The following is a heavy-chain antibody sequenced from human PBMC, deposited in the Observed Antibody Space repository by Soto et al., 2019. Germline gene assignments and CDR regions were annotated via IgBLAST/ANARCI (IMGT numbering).Heavy chain of an antibody. CDR1: CGSFSGYH. D-gene: IGHD2-15*01. Sequence: PSETLSLTCAVYCGSFSGYHWSWIRQPPGKGLEWIGEINHSGSTNYNPSLKSRVTISVDTSKNQFSLKLSSVTAADTAVYYCARGRGYCSGGSCYSSLGRYYYGMDVWGQGTTVTVSS. V-gene: IGHV4-34*01. J-gene: IGHJ6*02. CDR3: ARGRGYCSGGSCYSSLGRYYYGMDV. CDR2: INHSGST.